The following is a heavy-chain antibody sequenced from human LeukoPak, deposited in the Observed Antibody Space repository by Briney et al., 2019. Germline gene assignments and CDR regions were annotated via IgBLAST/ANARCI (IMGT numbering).Heavy chain of an antibody. CDR1: AFTFSSYT. V-gene: IGHV3-23*01. Sequence: GRSLRLSCAASAFTFSSYTIHWVRQAPGKGLEWVSGIKGRFTISRDNSKNTVYLQMNSLGAEDTAVYFCAKTLDRAYYYDGSGSFRSSEFDYWGQGTLVTVSS. D-gene: IGHD3-22*01. CDR2: I. CDR3: AKTLDRAYYYDGSGSFRSSEFDY. J-gene: IGHJ4*02.